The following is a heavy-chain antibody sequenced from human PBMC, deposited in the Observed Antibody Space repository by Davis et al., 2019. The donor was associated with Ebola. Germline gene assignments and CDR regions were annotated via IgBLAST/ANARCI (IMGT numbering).Heavy chain of an antibody. CDR2: INPNSGGT. CDR1: GYTFTGYY. Sequence: ASVKVSCNASGYTFTGYYMHWVRQAPGQGLEWMGWINPNSGGTNYAQKFQGRVTMTRDTSISTAYMELSRLRSDDTAVYYCARVEGRYSSSEFDYWGQGTLVTVSS. V-gene: IGHV1-2*02. J-gene: IGHJ4*02. CDR3: ARVEGRYSSSEFDY. D-gene: IGHD6-6*01.